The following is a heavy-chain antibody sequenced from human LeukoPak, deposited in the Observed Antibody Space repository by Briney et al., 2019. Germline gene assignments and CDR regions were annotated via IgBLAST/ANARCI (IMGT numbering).Heavy chain of an antibody. V-gene: IGHV2-70*04. CDR2: IDWDDYK. D-gene: IGHD2-2*01. Sequence: SGPALVKPTQTLTLTCTFSGFSINTRGMGVTWIRQPPGKALEWLARIDWDDYKVYSTSLKTRLTISKDISKNQVVLTMTNMDPVDTATYYCARMRGTYCTTASCSFEDYWGQGTLVTVSS. CDR3: ARMRGTYCTTASCSFEDY. J-gene: IGHJ4*02. CDR1: GFSINTRGMG.